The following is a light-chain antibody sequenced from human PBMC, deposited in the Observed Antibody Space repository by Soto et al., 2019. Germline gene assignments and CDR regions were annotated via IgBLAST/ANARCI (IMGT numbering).Light chain of an antibody. CDR2: EVS. Sequence: QSALTQPASVSGSPGQSITISCTGTSSDVGGYNYVSWYQQHPGKAPKLIIYEVSNRPSGVSNRFSGSKSGNTASLTISGLQAEYEADYYCNSCTSESTGVFGTGTKVTV. J-gene: IGLJ1*01. CDR3: NSCTSESTGV. V-gene: IGLV2-14*01. CDR1: SSDVGGYNY.